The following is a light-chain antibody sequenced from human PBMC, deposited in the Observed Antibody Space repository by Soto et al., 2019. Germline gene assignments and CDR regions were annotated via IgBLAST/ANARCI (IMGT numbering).Light chain of an antibody. CDR3: QQHANWPLT. Sequence: EIVLTQSPATLSLSPGERATLSCRASQSVGNNLAWYQQKPGQAPGPLIYEASTRATGIPARFSGSGSGTDFTLTISSLEPEDFAVYYCQQHANWPLTFGGGTKVEIK. CDR2: EAS. V-gene: IGKV3-11*01. J-gene: IGKJ4*01. CDR1: QSVGNN.